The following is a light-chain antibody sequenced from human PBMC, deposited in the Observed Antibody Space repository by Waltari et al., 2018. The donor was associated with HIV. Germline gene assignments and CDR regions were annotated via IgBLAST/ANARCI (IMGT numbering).Light chain of an antibody. Sequence: DIILTQSPDTLAVSLGDRATIHCRSSQTVLSDSTHKNYLSGYQQKPGQPPKLLLYWASARESGVPARFSGSGSATDFTLTITDFQAEDAAIYFCQQYYNTPWTFGQGTRADIK. CDR1: QTVLSDSTHKNY. J-gene: IGKJ1*01. CDR3: QQYYNTPWT. CDR2: WAS. V-gene: IGKV4-1*01.